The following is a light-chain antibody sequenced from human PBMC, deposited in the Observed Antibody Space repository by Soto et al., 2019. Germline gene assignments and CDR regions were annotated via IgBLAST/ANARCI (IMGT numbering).Light chain of an antibody. J-gene: IGKJ1*01. V-gene: IGKV1-12*01. CDR3: QQTNSFPRT. CDR2: AAS. CDR1: QDIGTW. Sequence: DIQMTQSPSSESVSVGDSVTITCRASQDIGTWLAWYQQKPGKAPSLLIYAASSLQSGVPSRFSGSGSGTDFTLTINSLQPEDIATYYCQQTNSFPRTFGQGTKVEVK.